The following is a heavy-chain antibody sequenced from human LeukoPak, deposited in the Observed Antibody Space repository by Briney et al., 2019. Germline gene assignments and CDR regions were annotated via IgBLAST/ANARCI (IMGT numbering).Heavy chain of an antibody. CDR3: AKGHQAHYYGSGSYYNALGA. J-gene: IGHJ5*02. D-gene: IGHD3-10*01. V-gene: IGHV3-7*03. CDR1: GFTFSSYW. Sequence: GGSLRLSCAASGFTFSSYWMSWVRQAPGKGLEWVANIKQDGSEKYYVDSVKGRFTISRDNAKNSLYLQMNSLRAEDTALYYCAKGHQAHYYGSGSYYNALGAWGQGTLVTVSS. CDR2: IKQDGSEK.